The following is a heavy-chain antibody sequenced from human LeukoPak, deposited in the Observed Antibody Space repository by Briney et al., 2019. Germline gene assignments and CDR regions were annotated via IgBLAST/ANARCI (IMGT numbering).Heavy chain of an antibody. CDR2: INSAGSST. J-gene: IGHJ5*02. Sequence: TGGSLRLSCAASGFTFSSYWMHWVRQAPGKGLVWVSRINSAGSSTSYADSVKGRFTISRDNAKNTLYLQMNSLRAEDTAVYFCARDQYTNSGNWSDPWGQGTLVTVSS. CDR1: GFTFSSYW. D-gene: IGHD7-27*01. V-gene: IGHV3-74*01. CDR3: ARDQYTNSGNWSDP.